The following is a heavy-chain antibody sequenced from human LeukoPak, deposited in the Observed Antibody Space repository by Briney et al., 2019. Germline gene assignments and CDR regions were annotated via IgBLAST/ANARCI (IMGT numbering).Heavy chain of an antibody. J-gene: IGHJ6*04. D-gene: IGHD3-10*02. V-gene: IGHV3-11*04. CDR2: MKNSGDTI. CDR3: AELGITMIGGV. Sequence: GGSLRLSCAASGFIFTECYMSWIRQAPGKGLEWVSYMKNSGDTIYYADSVKGRFTIARDNAKISLYLQMNSLRAEDTAVYYCAELGITMIGGVWGKGTTVTISS. CDR1: GFIFTECY.